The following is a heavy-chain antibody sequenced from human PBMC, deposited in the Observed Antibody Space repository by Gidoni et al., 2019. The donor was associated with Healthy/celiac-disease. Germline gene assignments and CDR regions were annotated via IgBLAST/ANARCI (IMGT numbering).Heavy chain of an antibody. CDR2: IIPILGIA. V-gene: IGHV1-69*04. D-gene: IGHD6-6*01. Sequence: QVQLVQSGAEVKKPGSAVKVSGTASGGTFSSYAISWVRQAPGQGLEWMGRIIPILGIANYAQKFQGRVTITADKSTSTAYMELISLRSEDTSVSYCARDKGGSSSSEVYFDYWGQGTLVTVSS. J-gene: IGHJ4*02. CDR1: GGTFSSYA. CDR3: ARDKGGSSSSEVYFDY.